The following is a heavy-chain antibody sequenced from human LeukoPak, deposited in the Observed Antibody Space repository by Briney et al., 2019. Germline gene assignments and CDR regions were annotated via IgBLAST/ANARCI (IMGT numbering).Heavy chain of an antibody. CDR2: ISSDGSRK. D-gene: IGHD3-3*01. CDR1: GFTFSDYA. J-gene: IGHJ3*01. V-gene: IGHV3-30*04. CDR3: ARDWSTNAFDF. Sequence: GGSLRLSCAASGFTFSDYAIHWVRQAPGKGLEWVAVISSDGSRKNFADSVKGRFTTSRDKAKNTVYLQVDSLKTEDTAVHYCARDWSTNAFDFWGQGTMVTVSS.